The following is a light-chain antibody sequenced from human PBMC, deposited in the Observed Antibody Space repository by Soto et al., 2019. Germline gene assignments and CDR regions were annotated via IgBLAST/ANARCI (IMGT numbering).Light chain of an antibody. J-gene: IGLJ7*01. CDR1: SSNIGNNY. CDR2: DND. V-gene: IGLV1-51*01. CDR3: GTWDSSLTVAV. Sequence: QSVLTQPSAVSAAPGQKVTISCSGSSSNIGNNYVAWYQQLPGTAPKLLIYDNDKRPSGIPDRFSGSKSGTSATLGITGLQTGDEAVYYCGTWDSSLTVAVFGGGTQLTVL.